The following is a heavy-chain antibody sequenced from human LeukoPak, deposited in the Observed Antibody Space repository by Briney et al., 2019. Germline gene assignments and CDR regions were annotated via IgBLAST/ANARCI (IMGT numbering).Heavy chain of an antibody. Sequence: GGSLRLSCAASGFTFSSYAMHWVRQAPGKGLEWVSSISTSSSYMYYADSVKGRFTISRDNAKSSLYLQMNSLRVEDTAVYYCARQMKFITSGDVFDIWGQGTMISVSS. CDR2: ISTSSSYM. D-gene: IGHD3-10*01. CDR3: ARQMKFITSGDVFDI. CDR1: GFTFSSYA. J-gene: IGHJ3*02. V-gene: IGHV3-21*01.